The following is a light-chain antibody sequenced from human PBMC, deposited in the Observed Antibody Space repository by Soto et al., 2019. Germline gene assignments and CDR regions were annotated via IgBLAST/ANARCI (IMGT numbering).Light chain of an antibody. Sequence: QSVLTQPASVSGSPGQSITISCTGTSNDVGSYNLVSWYQQHPGKAPKLMIYEGSERPSGVSDRLSGSKSGNTASLTVSGLQAEDEAHYYCNSYAGTSNVFGTGTKLTVL. J-gene: IGLJ1*01. CDR1: SNDVGSYNL. V-gene: IGLV2-14*02. CDR3: NSYAGTSNV. CDR2: EGS.